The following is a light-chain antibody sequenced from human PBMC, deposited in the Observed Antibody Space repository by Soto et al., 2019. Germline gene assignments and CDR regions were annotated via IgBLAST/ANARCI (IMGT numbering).Light chain of an antibody. J-gene: IGKJ4*01. Sequence: EIVMTQSPATLSVSPGERASLSCRASQSVNRNLAWYQQKPGQAPRLLIYGASNRATGIPARFSGSGSGTDFTLTISSLEPEDFAVYYCQQRSNWPRLTFGGGTKVDTK. V-gene: IGKV3-11*01. CDR1: QSVNRN. CDR3: QQRSNWPRLT. CDR2: GAS.